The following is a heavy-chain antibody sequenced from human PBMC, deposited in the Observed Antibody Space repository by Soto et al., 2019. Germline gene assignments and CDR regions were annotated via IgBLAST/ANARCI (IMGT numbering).Heavy chain of an antibody. CDR1: GGSISSGDYY. D-gene: IGHD5-12*01. CDR2: IYYSGST. Sequence: PSETLSLTCTVSGGSISSGDYYWSWIRQPPGKGLEWIGYIYYSGSTYYNPSLKSRVTISVDTSKNQFSLKLSSVTAADTAVYYCARGGGYEFYYFDYWGQGTLVTVSS. V-gene: IGHV4-30-4*01. J-gene: IGHJ4*02. CDR3: ARGGGYEFYYFDY.